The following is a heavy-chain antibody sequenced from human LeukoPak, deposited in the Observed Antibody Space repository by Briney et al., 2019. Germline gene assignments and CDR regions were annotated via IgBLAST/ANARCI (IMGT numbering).Heavy chain of an antibody. Sequence: GRSLRLSCAASGFTFDDYAMHWVRQAPGKGLEWVSGISWNSGSIGYADSVKGRFTISRDNSKNSLYLQMNSLRTEDTALYYCAKDTSQDYGDLRANYYFDYWGQGTLVTVSS. J-gene: IGHJ4*02. V-gene: IGHV3-9*01. D-gene: IGHD4-17*01. CDR1: GFTFDDYA. CDR2: ISWNSGSI. CDR3: AKDTSQDYGDLRANYYFDY.